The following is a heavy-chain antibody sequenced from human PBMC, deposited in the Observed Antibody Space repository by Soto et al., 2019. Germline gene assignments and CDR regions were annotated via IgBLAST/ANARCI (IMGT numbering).Heavy chain of an antibody. CDR2: IYPGDSDT. CDR3: ARTSAGGKYYYGMDA. V-gene: IGHV5-51*01. J-gene: IGHJ6*02. CDR1: GYSFTSYW. D-gene: IGHD6-13*01. Sequence: PGESLKISCKGSGYSFTSYWIGWVRQMPGKGLEWMGIIYPGDSDTRYSPSFQGQVTISADKSISTAYLQWSSLKASDTAMYYCARTSAGGKYYYGMDAWGQGTTVTVSS.